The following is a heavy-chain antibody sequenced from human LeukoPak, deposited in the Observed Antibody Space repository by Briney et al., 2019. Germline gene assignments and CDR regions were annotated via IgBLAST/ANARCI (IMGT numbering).Heavy chain of an antibody. V-gene: IGHV3-23*01. J-gene: IGHJ4*02. CDR1: GFTFSSYA. Sequence: GGSLRLSCAASGFTFSSYAMSWVRQAPGKGLEWVSAISGSGGSTYYADSVKGRFTISRDNAKNSLYLQMNSLRAEDTAVYYCARHLNYYLDYWGQGTLVTVSS. CDR3: ARHLNYYLDY. CDR2: ISGSGGST. D-gene: IGHD3-10*01.